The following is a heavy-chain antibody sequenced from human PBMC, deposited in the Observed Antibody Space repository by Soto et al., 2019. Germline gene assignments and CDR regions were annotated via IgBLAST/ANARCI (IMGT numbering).Heavy chain of an antibody. Sequence: QVQLVQSGAEVKKPGSSVKVSCKASGGTFSSYAISWVRQAPGQGLEWMGGTIPIFGTANYAQKFQGRVTITADESTSTAYMELSSLSAAGTAVYYCASEGGPYGSGSYYTAGYYGMDVWGQGTTVTVSS. J-gene: IGHJ6*02. CDR2: TIPIFGTA. CDR1: GGTFSSYA. V-gene: IGHV1-69*01. CDR3: ASEGGPYGSGSYYTAGYYGMDV. D-gene: IGHD3-10*01.